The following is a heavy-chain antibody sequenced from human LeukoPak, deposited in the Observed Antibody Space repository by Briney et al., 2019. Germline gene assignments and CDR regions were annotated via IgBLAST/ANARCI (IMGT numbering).Heavy chain of an antibody. CDR2: IGTSSSTI. CDR3: ATEFLGAVAETGDY. CDR1: GFTFSSYS. D-gene: IGHD6-19*01. J-gene: IGHJ4*02. Sequence: GGSLRLSCAASGFTFSSYSMNWVRQAPGKGLEWVSYIGTSSSTIYYADSVKGRFTISRDNAKNSLYLQMNSLRDEDTAVYYCATEFLGAVAETGDYWGQGTLVTVSS. V-gene: IGHV3-48*02.